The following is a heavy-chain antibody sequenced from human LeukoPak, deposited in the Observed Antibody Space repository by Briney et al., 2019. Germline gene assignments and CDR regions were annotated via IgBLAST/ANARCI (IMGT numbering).Heavy chain of an antibody. D-gene: IGHD3-22*01. J-gene: IGHJ4*02. CDR2: ISAYNGNT. Sequence: ASVKVSCKASGYTFTSYGISWVRQAPGQGLEWMGWISAYNGNTNYAQKLQGRVTMTTDTSTSTAYMELRSLRSDDTAVYYCASSMGIYDSSGYAFDYWGQGTLVTVSS. V-gene: IGHV1-18*01. CDR3: ASSMGIYDSSGYAFDY. CDR1: GYTFTSYG.